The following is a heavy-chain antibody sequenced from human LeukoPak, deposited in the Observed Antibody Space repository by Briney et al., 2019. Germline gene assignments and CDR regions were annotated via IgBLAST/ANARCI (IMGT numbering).Heavy chain of an antibody. CDR3: ATYFYGEYGSYYFDY. V-gene: IGHV4-4*02. CDR2: IYHSGTT. J-gene: IGHJ4*02. Sequence: ETLSLTCAVSGAFITNSHWWSWACQPPGKGLEWIGEIYHSGTTNYNPSLQSRVTMSVDKSKNQFSLKLSSVTAADTAVYYCATYFYGEYGSYYFDYWGQGTLVTVSS. D-gene: IGHD4-17*01. CDR1: GAFITNSHW.